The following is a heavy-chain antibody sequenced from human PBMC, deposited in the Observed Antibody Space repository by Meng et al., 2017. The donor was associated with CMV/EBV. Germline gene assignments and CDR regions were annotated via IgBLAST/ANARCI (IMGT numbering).Heavy chain of an antibody. CDR1: GYTFTGYY. V-gene: IGHV1-2*02. CDR3: ARALEGLYNWNYDYYYGMDV. CDR2: INPNSGGT. Sequence: ASVKVSCKASGYTFTGYYMHWVRQAPGQGLEWMGWINPNSGGTNYAQKFQGRVTMTRDTSISTAYMELSRLRSEDTAVYYCARALEGLYNWNYDYYYGMDVWGQGTTVTVSS. D-gene: IGHD1-20*01. J-gene: IGHJ6*02.